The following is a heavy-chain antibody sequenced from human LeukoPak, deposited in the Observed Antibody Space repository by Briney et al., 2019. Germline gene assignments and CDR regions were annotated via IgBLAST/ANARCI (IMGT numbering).Heavy chain of an antibody. CDR3: ARDSDYYGSGSYGY. CDR1: GFTFSSYS. Sequence: GGSLRLSCAACGFTFSSYSMNLVRQAPGKGLEWVSSISSSSSYIYYADSVKGRFTISRDNAKNSLYLQMNSLRAEDTAVYYCARDSDYYGSGSYGYWGQGTLVTVSS. J-gene: IGHJ4*02. V-gene: IGHV3-21*01. D-gene: IGHD3-10*01. CDR2: ISSSSSYI.